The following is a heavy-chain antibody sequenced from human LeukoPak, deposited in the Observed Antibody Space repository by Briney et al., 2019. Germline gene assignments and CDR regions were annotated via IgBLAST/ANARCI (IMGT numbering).Heavy chain of an antibody. Sequence: GASLRLSCAASGFIFRNYAMSWVRQAPGKGLEWVSAITGSGDTTYYADSVKGRLTISRDNSKNTLYVEMNTLRAEDTAVYYCAKWGDYDILTGYYVSDFWGQGTLVTVSS. D-gene: IGHD3-9*01. J-gene: IGHJ4*02. CDR3: AKWGDYDILTGYYVSDF. CDR1: GFIFRNYA. V-gene: IGHV3-23*01. CDR2: ITGSGDTT.